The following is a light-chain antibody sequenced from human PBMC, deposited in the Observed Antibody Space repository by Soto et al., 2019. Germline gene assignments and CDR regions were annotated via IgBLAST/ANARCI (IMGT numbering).Light chain of an antibody. CDR1: QSVSSSY. Sequence: EIVLTQSPGTLSLSPGERATLSCRASQSVSSSYLAWYQQKPGPAPRLLISGASSRATGIPDRFSGSGSGTDFTLNITILEPEDFAVYYCQQYGSSLYTFGHATKLEIQ. CDR2: GAS. V-gene: IGKV3-20*01. J-gene: IGKJ2*01. CDR3: QQYGSSLYT.